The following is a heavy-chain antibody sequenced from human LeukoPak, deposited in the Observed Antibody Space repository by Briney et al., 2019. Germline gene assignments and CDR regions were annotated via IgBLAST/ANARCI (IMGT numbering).Heavy chain of an antibody. CDR2: IHYTGAT. Sequence: PSETLSLTCAVYGGSIIGYYWSWIRQTPGRGLEWVGEIHYTGATSYNPSLKSRATISTDTSKSQFSLRLSSVTAADTAVYYCARGNILAGYCFDFWGQGALVTVSS. D-gene: IGHD3-9*01. CDR1: GGSIIGYY. CDR3: ARGNILAGYCFDF. J-gene: IGHJ4*02. V-gene: IGHV4-34*01.